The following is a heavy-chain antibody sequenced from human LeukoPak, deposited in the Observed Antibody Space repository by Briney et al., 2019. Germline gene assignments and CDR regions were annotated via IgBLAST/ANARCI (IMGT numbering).Heavy chain of an antibody. CDR1: GFIFSSYC. D-gene: IGHD4-17*01. V-gene: IGHV3-7*01. J-gene: IGHJ4*02. CDR2: IIQDGGAT. Sequence: GGSLRLSCAASGFIFSSYCMTWVRQAPGKGLEWVAEIIQDGGATYYVDSVKGRFTISRDNDKRSTYLQMNSLRAEDTAMYYCARGVTTVTRFDYWGQGTLVTVSS. CDR3: ARGVTTVTRFDY.